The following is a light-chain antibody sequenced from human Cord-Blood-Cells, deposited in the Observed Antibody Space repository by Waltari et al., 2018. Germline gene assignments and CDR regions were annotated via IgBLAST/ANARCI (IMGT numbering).Light chain of an antibody. CDR1: SSDVGGYNY. CDR3: CSYAGSYTWV. CDR2: DVS. Sequence: QSALTQPRSVSGSPGQSVTISRTGTSSDVGGYNYVSWDQQHPGKAPKLMIYDVSKRPSGVPDRFSGSKSGNTASLTISGLQAEDEADYYCCSYAGSYTWVFGGGTKLTVL. V-gene: IGLV2-11*01. J-gene: IGLJ3*02.